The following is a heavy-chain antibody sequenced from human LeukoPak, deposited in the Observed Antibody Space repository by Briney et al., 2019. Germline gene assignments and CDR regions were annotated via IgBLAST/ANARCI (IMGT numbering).Heavy chain of an antibody. CDR2: ISYDGSNK. Sequence: GGSLRLSCAASGFTFSSYAMHWVRQAPGKGLEWVAVISYDGSNKYYADSVKGRFTISRDNSKNTLYLQMNSLRAEDTAVYYCAKEVGATAHYFDYWGQGTLVTVSS. D-gene: IGHD1-26*01. CDR1: GFTFSSYA. CDR3: AKEVGATAHYFDY. J-gene: IGHJ4*02. V-gene: IGHV3-30-3*01.